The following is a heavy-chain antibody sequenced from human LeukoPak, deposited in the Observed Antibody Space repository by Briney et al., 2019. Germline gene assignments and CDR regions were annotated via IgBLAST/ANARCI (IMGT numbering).Heavy chain of an antibody. Sequence: GASVKVSCKASGGTYSSYAISWVRQAPGQGLEWMGRIIPILGIANYAQKFQGRVTITADKSTSTAYMELSSLRSEDTAVYYCASPLPHSSGYFDDYYYGMDVWGQGTTVTVSS. D-gene: IGHD3-22*01. CDR3: ASPLPHSSGYFDDYYYGMDV. CDR2: IIPILGIA. V-gene: IGHV1-69*04. J-gene: IGHJ6*02. CDR1: GGTYSSYA.